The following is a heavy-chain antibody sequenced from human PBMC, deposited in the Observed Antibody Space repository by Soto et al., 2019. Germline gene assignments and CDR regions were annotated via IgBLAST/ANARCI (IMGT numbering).Heavy chain of an antibody. CDR3: ARSREYQLPPNPDYNWFDP. CDR1: GFSLSNARMG. D-gene: IGHD2-2*01. Sequence: QVTLKESGPVLVKPTETLTLTCTVSGFSLSNARMGVSWIRQPPGKALEWLAHIFSNDEKSYSTSLKSRITISKDTSKSQVVLTMTNMDPVDTATYYCARSREYQLPPNPDYNWFDPWGQGTLVTVSS. CDR2: IFSNDEK. J-gene: IGHJ5*02. V-gene: IGHV2-26*01.